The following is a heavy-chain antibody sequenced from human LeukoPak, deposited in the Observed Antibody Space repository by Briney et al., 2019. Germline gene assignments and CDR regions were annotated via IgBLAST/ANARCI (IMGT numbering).Heavy chain of an antibody. Sequence: GASVKVSCKASGYTFTGYYMHWVRQAPGQGLEWMGWINPNSGGTNYAQKFQGWVTMTRDTSISTAYMELSRLRSDDTAVYYCARTKHHSCGSNFDYWGQGTLVTVSS. CDR2: INPNSGGT. V-gene: IGHV1-2*04. CDR3: ARTKHHSCGSNFDY. D-gene: IGHD5-18*01. J-gene: IGHJ4*02. CDR1: GYTFTGYY.